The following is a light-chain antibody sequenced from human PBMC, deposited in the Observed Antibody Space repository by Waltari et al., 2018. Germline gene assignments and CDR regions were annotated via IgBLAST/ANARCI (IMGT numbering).Light chain of an antibody. CDR3: QQRSTWPPS. Sequence: ELVLTQSPVTLSLSPGERATLSCRASQSGNDIYLAWYQQKVGQPPRLLIYGASSRATGIPDRFSGSGSGTDFTLTISRLEPEDFAVYYCQQRSTWPPSFGGGTKVEIK. V-gene: IGKV3D-20*02. CDR1: QSGNDIY. CDR2: GAS. J-gene: IGKJ4*01.